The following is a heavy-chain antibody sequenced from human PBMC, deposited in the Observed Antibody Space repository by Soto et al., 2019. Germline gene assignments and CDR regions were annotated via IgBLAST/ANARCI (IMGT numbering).Heavy chain of an antibody. CDR2: ISYDGSNK. CDR1: GFTFSSYG. Sequence: GGSLRLSCAASGFTFSSYGMHWVRQAPGKGLEWVAVISYDGSNKYYADSVKGRFTISRDNSKNTLYLQMNSLRAEDTAVYYCAKGGVGMDVWGQGTTVTVSS. J-gene: IGHJ6*02. V-gene: IGHV3-30*18. CDR3: AKGGVGMDV.